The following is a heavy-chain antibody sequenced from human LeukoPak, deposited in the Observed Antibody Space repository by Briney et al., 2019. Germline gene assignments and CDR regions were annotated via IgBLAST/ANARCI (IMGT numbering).Heavy chain of an antibody. CDR1: GGSFSGYY. D-gene: IGHD3-10*01. CDR3: ARGCAITMVRGVIITPRASNWVDP. J-gene: IGHJ5*02. CDR2: INHSGST. Sequence: PSETLSLTCAVYGGSFSGYYWSWIRQPPGKGLEWIGEINHSGSTNYNPSLKSRVTISVDTSKNQFSLKLSSVTAADTAVYYCARGCAITMVRGVIITPRASNWVDPWGQGTLVTVSS. V-gene: IGHV4-34*01.